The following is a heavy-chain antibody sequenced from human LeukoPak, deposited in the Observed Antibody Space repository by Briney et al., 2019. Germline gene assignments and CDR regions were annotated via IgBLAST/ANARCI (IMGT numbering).Heavy chain of an antibody. J-gene: IGHJ6*02. V-gene: IGHV1-69*04. D-gene: IGHD3-10*01. CDR2: IIPILGIA. Sequence: ASVKVSCKASGGTFSSYAISWVRQAPGQGLEWMGRIIPILGIANYAQKFQGRVTITADKSTSTAYMELSSLRSEDTAVYYCARAMVRGGDYYGMDVWGQGTTVTVSS. CDR1: GGTFSSYA. CDR3: ARAMVRGGDYYGMDV.